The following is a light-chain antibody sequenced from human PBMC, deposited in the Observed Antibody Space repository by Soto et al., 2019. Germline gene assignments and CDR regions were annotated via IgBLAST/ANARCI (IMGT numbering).Light chain of an antibody. V-gene: IGKV2-28*01. J-gene: IGKJ2*01. Sequence: DIVMTQSPLSLPVTPGEPASISCRSSQSLLHSNGYNYLDWYLQKPRQSPQLLIYLGSNRASGVTDRFSGSGSGTDFTLKISRVEAEDVGVYYCMQALQTPPYTFGQGTKLEIK. CDR2: LGS. CDR1: QSLLHSNGYNY. CDR3: MQALQTPPYT.